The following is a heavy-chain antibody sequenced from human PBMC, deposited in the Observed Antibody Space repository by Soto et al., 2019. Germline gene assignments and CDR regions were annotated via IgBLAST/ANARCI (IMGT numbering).Heavy chain of an antibody. Sequence: QVQLQESGPRLVKPSETLSLLCFVSGEAVGSGQSYWNWVRQAPGKGLEWIGHTAVTGAMKNSASLKSRVTMSVDPFKNQIALTLTSVTAADSAPDFCVRGRADSAGSSFGRRMDGWGQGTIVTVAS. CDR2: TAVTGAM. V-gene: IGHV4-61*01. D-gene: IGHD3-10*01. J-gene: IGHJ6*02. CDR3: VRGRADSAGSSFGRRMDG. CDR1: GEAVGSGQSY.